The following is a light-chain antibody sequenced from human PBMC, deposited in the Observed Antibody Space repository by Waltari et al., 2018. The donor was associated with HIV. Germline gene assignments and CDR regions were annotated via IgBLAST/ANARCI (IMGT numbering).Light chain of an antibody. Sequence: DIQMTHSPSSLSASVADRVTITYRASQSISSYLNWYQQKPGKATKLLIYAASSLQSGVPSRFSGSGSGTDFTLTISSLQPEDFATYYCQQSYSTWTFGQGTKVEIK. CDR2: AAS. J-gene: IGKJ1*01. CDR1: QSISSY. V-gene: IGKV1-39*01. CDR3: QQSYSTWT.